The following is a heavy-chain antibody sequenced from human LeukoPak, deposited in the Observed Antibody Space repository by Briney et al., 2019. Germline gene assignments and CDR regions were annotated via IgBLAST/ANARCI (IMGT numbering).Heavy chain of an antibody. D-gene: IGHD6-19*01. Sequence: GGSLRLSCAASGFTFNNYAMSWVRQAPGKGLEWVSAISGSGGSKYYADSVKGRFTISRDTSKNTLYLQMSSLRAEDTAVYYCAKHSPYSSGWYHLDYWGQGTLVTVSS. J-gene: IGHJ4*02. V-gene: IGHV3-23*01. CDR3: AKHSPYSSGWYHLDY. CDR2: ISGSGGSK. CDR1: GFTFNNYA.